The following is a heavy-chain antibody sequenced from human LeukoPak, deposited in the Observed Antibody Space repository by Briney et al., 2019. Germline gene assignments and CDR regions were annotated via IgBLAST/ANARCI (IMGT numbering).Heavy chain of an antibody. D-gene: IGHD3-9*01. V-gene: IGHV1-8*01. CDR2: MNPNSGNT. CDR1: GYTSTSYD. J-gene: IGHJ4*02. Sequence: ASVKVSCKASGYTSTSYDINWVRQATGQGLEWMGWMNPNSGNTGYAQKFQGRVTMTRNTSISTAYMELSSLKSEDTAVYYCARTPWDILIGGEIPWGQGTLVTVSS. CDR3: ARTPWDILIGGEIP.